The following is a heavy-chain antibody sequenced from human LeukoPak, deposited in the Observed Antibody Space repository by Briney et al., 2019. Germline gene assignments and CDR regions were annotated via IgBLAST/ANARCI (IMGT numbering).Heavy chain of an antibody. CDR3: ARDESSGWYVY. J-gene: IGHJ4*02. CDR1: GGSISSYY. CDR2: IYYSGST. Sequence: SETLSLTCTVSGGSISSYYWSWIRQPPGKGLEWIGYIYYSGSTNYNPSLKSRVTISVDTSKNQFSLKLSSVTAADTAVYYCARDESSGWYVYWGQGTLVTVSS. V-gene: IGHV4-59*01. D-gene: IGHD6-19*01.